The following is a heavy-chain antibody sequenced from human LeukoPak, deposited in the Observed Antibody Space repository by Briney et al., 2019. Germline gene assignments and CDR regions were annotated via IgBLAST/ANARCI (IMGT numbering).Heavy chain of an antibody. CDR1: GFTFSSSA. Sequence: PGGSLRLSCAASGFTFSSSAMSWVRQAPGKGLEWVAAISDTGRLSYCTDSVNGRFTISRDNSKNTLSLQMNSLRVEDTAVYYCARDLHWSFDFWGQGALVTVSS. V-gene: IGHV3-23*01. CDR2: ISDTGRLS. D-gene: IGHD1-1*01. J-gene: IGHJ4*02. CDR3: ARDLHWSFDF.